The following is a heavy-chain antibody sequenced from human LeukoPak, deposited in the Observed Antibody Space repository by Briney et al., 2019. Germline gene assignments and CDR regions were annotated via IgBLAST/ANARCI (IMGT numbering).Heavy chain of an antibody. CDR2: ISSSSSTI. V-gene: IGHV3-48*01. D-gene: IGHD3-10*01. CDR3: ARVGANRGDYYYMDV. CDR1: GFTFSRHW. Sequence: TGGSLRLSCAASGFTFSRHWMGWVRQAPGKGLEWVSYISSSSSTIYYADSVKGRFTISRDNAKNSLYLQMNSLRAEDTAVYYCARVGANRGDYYYMDVWGKGTTVSVSS. J-gene: IGHJ6*03.